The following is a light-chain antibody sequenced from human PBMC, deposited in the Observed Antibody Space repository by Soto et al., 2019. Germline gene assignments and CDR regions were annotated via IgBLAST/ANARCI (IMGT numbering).Light chain of an antibody. CDR3: SSYPSSITLI. Sequence: QSALTQPASVSGSPGQSMTISCTGTSSDVGAYNYVSWFQQHPGKAPKLMIYDVINRPSGVSNRFSGSKSGNTASLTISGLQAEDEADYYCSSYPSSITLIFGGGTQLTVL. CDR1: SSDVGAYNY. CDR2: DVI. V-gene: IGLV2-14*03. J-gene: IGLJ2*01.